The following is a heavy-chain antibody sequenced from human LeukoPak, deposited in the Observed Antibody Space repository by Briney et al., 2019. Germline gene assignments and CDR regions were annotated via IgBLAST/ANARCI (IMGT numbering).Heavy chain of an antibody. CDR3: AKDQWNPDY. CDR2: VWDDGSSQ. D-gene: IGHD6-19*01. Sequence: GGSLRLSCAASGFTFSSYGMHWVRQAPGKGLEWVAVVWDDGSSQNYADSVKGRFTISRDNSKDMLYLQMNSLRAEDTAVYYCAKDQWNPDYWGQGTLVSVSS. J-gene: IGHJ4*02. CDR1: GFTFSSYG. V-gene: IGHV3-33*06.